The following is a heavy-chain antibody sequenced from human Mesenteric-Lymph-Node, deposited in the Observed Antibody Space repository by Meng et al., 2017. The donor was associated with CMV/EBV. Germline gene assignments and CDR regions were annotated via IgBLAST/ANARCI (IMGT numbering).Heavy chain of an antibody. CDR2: ISGSGDST. J-gene: IGHJ4*02. D-gene: IGHD1-26*01. CDR1: GFTFSSYA. Sequence: GGSLRLSCAASGFTFSSYAMSWVRQAPGKGLEWVSAISGSGDSTYYADSVKGRFTITRDNSKNTLYLQMTSLRAEDTAVYYCAKGTYLVGATSFDYWGQGTLVTVSS. V-gene: IGHV3-23*01. CDR3: AKGTYLVGATSFDY.